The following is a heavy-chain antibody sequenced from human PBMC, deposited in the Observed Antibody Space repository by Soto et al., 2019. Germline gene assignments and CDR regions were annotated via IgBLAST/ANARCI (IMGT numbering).Heavy chain of an antibody. D-gene: IGHD3-10*01. CDR3: ARFESSNPFEDS. CDR1: GGSFSGYY. V-gene: IGHV3-23*01. CDR2: INNDGRST. J-gene: IGHJ4*02. Sequence: VQLQQWGAGLLKPSETLSLTCAVYGGSFSGYYWSWIRQPPGKGLEWVSAINNDGRSTYYADSVKGRFSISRDNSKNTLFLQMNSLRAEDTAVYYCARFESSNPFEDSWGQGSLVTVSS.